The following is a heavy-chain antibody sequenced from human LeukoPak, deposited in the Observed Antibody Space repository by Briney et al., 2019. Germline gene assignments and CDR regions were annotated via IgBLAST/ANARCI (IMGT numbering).Heavy chain of an antibody. Sequence: GGSLRLSCAASGFTFSSYEMNWVRQAPGKGLEWVSYISSSGSTIYYADSVKGRFTISRDNAKNSLYLQMNSLRAEDTAVYYCARGGRYFDWPKGYYFDYWGQGTLVTVFS. CDR3: ARGGRYFDWPKGYYFDY. J-gene: IGHJ4*02. CDR1: GFTFSSYE. V-gene: IGHV3-48*03. D-gene: IGHD3-9*01. CDR2: ISSSGSTI.